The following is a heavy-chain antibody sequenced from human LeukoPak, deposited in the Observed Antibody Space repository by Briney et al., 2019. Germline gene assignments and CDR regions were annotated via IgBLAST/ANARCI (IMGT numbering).Heavy chain of an antibody. D-gene: IGHD4-17*01. CDR3: AHSATVTILDY. Sequence: KESSPTLVKPSQTLPLTCTFSGFSLSTSGVGVGWIRQHPGKALEWLALIYWDDDKRYSPSLKSRLTITNDTSKNQVVLTMTNMDPVDTATYYCAHSATVTILDYWGQGTLVTVSS. V-gene: IGHV2-5*02. J-gene: IGHJ4*02. CDR1: GFSLSTSGVG. CDR2: IYWDDDK.